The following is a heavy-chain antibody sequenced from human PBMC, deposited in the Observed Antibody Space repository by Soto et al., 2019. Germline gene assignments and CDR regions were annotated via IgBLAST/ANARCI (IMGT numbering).Heavy chain of an antibody. CDR2: TYYRSKWYN. D-gene: IGHD3-3*01. CDR1: GASVSSNSAA. CDR3: AATMFSYYYYGMDV. J-gene: IGHJ6*01. V-gene: IGHV6-1*01. Sequence: SQPLSLPCAISGASVSSNSAAWNWIRQSPSRGLEWLGRTYYRSKWYNDYAVSVKSRITINPDTSKNQFSLQLNSVTPEDTAVYYCAATMFSYYYYGMDVWGQGTTVTVSS.